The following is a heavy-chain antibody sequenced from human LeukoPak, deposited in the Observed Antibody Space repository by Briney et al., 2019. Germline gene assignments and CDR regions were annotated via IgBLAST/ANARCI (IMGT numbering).Heavy chain of an antibody. CDR1: GFTFRSYW. Sequence: GGSLRLSCAASGFTFRSYWMTWVRRYPGKGLEWVANIKQDGSETYYADSVKGRFTISRDNAKNSLFLRMTRLRAEDTAVYFCARDTNPRQGLGQLPHYFDRWGQGTLVTVSS. D-gene: IGHD1-7*01. V-gene: IGHV3-7*01. J-gene: IGHJ4*02. CDR3: ARDTNPRQGLGQLPHYFDR. CDR2: IKQDGSET.